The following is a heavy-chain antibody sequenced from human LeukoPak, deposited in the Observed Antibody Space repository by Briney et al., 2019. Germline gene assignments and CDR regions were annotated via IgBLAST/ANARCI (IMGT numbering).Heavy chain of an antibody. Sequence: GGSLRLSCAASGFTFDDYAMHWVRQAPGKGLEWVSLISGNGGSTYYADSVKGRFTISRDNSKNSLYLQMNSLRTEDTALYYCAKGFSRIAAAGTEVNYWGQGTLVTVSS. V-gene: IGHV3-43*02. D-gene: IGHD6-13*01. CDR3: AKGFSRIAAAGTEVNY. J-gene: IGHJ4*02. CDR2: ISGNGGST. CDR1: GFTFDDYA.